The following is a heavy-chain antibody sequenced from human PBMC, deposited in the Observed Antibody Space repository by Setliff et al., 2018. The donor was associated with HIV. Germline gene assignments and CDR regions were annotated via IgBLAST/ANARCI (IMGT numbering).Heavy chain of an antibody. CDR2: VYYTGTT. CDR1: GASMSGHY. V-gene: IGHV4-59*11. D-gene: IGHD3-16*01. Sequence: SETLSLTCTVSGASMSGHYWSWLRQPPGKTLEWIGYVYYTGTTNYNPSLQSRVTISLDTSKSQFSLKLTSATAADTAVYYCATYPRPPYDFEYWGQGTWSPSPQ. CDR3: ATYPRPPYDFEY. J-gene: IGHJ4*02.